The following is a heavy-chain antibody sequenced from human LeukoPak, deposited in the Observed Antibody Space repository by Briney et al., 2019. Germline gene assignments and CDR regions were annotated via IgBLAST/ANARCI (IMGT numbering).Heavy chain of an antibody. V-gene: IGHV1-8*01. D-gene: IGHD1-26*01. J-gene: IGHJ6*02. Sequence: ASVKVSCKASGYTFTSYDINWVRQATGQGLEWMGWMNPNSGNTGYAQKFQGRVTMTRNTSISTAYMELSSLRSEDTAVYYCARDAPEGKWSYYGMDVWGQGTTVTVSS. CDR1: GYTFTSYD. CDR2: MNPNSGNT. CDR3: ARDAPEGKWSYYGMDV.